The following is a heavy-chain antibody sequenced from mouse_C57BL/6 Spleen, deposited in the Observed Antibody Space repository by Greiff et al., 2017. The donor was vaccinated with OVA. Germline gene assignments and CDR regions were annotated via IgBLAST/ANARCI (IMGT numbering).Heavy chain of an antibody. V-gene: IGHV1-9*01. CDR1: GYTFTGYW. D-gene: IGHD2-4*01. Sequence: VMLVESGAELMKPGASVKLSCKATGYTFTGYWIEWVKQRPGHGLEWIGEILPGSGSTNYNEKFKGKATFTADPSSNTAYMQLSSLTTEDSAIYYCARGTPYYDYDGSAWLAYWGQGTLVTVSA. CDR2: ILPGSGST. CDR3: ARGTPYYDYDGSAWLAY. J-gene: IGHJ3*01.